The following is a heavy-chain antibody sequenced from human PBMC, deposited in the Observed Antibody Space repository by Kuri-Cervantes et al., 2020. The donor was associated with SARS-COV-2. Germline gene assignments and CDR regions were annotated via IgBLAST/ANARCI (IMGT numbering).Heavy chain of an antibody. D-gene: IGHD2-21*01. CDR3: TSLQRIPLFDI. CDR2: IRNKDGKYST. J-gene: IGHJ3*02. Sequence: LSLTCAASGFTFSDHYMDWVRQAPGRGLEWVGRIRNKDGKYSTEYAASVRGRFTISRDDSKKSLYLQMNSLQTEDTAVYYCTSLQRIPLFDIWGQGTVVTVSS. V-gene: IGHV3-72*01. CDR1: GFTFSDHY.